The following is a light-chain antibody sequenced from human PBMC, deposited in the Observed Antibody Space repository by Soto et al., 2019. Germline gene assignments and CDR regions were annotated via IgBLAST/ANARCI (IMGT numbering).Light chain of an antibody. CDR1: QSISSE. Sequence: EIVMTQSPATLSVSPGERATLSCRASQSISSELAWYQQKPGQPPRLLIYGASTRAPGVPARFTGSGSGSDVTLTISGLQSEDFAVYYCQQGHNWPLTFGQGTRLEI. CDR2: GAS. V-gene: IGKV3-15*01. J-gene: IGKJ2*01. CDR3: QQGHNWPLT.